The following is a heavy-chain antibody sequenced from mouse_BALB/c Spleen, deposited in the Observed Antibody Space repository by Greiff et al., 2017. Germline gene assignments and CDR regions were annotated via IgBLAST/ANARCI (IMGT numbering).Heavy chain of an antibody. CDR1: GFTFSSYG. J-gene: IGHJ1*01. CDR2: ISSGGSYT. V-gene: IGHV5-6*01. Sequence: EVKLMESGGDLVKPGGSLKLSCAASGFTFSSYGMSWVRQTPDKRLEWVATISSGGSYTYYPDSVKGRFTISRDNAKNTLYLQMSSLKSEDTAMYYCASLGSSYSYWYFDVWGAGTTVTVSS. D-gene: IGHD1-1*01. CDR3: ASLGSSYSYWYFDV.